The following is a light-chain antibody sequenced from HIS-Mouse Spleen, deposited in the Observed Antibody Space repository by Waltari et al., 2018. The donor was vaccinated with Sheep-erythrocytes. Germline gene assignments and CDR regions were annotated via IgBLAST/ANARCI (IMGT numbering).Light chain of an antibody. CDR1: QSVSSY. CDR2: DAS. V-gene: IGKV3-11*01. J-gene: IGKJ2*01. CDR3: QQRSNWYT. Sequence: EIVLTQSPATLSLSPGERATLSCRASQSVSSYLAWYQQKPGQAPRLLIYDASNRATGIPGRFSGSGSGTDFTLTISSLEPEDLAVYYCQQRSNWYTFGQGTKLEIK.